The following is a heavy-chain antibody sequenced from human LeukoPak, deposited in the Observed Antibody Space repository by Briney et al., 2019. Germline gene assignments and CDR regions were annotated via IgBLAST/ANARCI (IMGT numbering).Heavy chain of an antibody. V-gene: IGHV1-18*04. CDR1: GYTFTSYG. J-gene: IGHJ5*02. CDR2: ISAYNGNT. CDR3: ARVYSSSWYGWFDP. Sequence: ASVNVSCKASGYTFTSYGISWVRQAPGQGLEWMGWISAYNGNTNYAQKLQGRVTMTTDTSTSTAYMELRSLRSDDTAVYYCARVYSSSWYGWFDPWGQGTLVTVSS. D-gene: IGHD6-13*01.